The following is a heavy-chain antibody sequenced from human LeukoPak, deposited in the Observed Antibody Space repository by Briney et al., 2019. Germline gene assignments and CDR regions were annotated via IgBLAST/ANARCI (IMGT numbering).Heavy chain of an antibody. CDR2: INSDGSST. D-gene: IGHD6-6*01. CDR1: GFTFSSSW. V-gene: IGHV3-74*01. CDR3: ARALGSVADF. Sequence: GGSLRLSCAASGFTFSSSWMHWVRHPPGKGLVWVSRINSDGSSTTYADSVKGRFTISRDNAKNTLYLHMNSLRAEDTAIYYCARALGSVADFWGQGTMVTVSS. J-gene: IGHJ4*02.